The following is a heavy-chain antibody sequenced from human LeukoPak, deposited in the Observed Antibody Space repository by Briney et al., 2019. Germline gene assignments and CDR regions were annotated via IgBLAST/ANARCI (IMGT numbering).Heavy chain of an antibody. CDR3: AKDETSIIAARHYYFDY. Sequence: GGSLRLSCAASGFTFSSYGMHWVRQAPGKGLEWVAFIRYDGSNKYYADSVKGRFTISRDNSKNTLYLQMNSLRAEDTAVYYCAKDETSIIAARHYYFDYWGQGTLVTVSS. J-gene: IGHJ4*02. V-gene: IGHV3-30*02. CDR2: IRYDGSNK. D-gene: IGHD6-6*01. CDR1: GFTFSSYG.